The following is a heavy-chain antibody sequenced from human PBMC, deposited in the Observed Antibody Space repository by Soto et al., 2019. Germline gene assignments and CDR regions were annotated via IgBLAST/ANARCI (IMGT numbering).Heavy chain of an antibody. D-gene: IGHD2-21*02. Sequence: ASVKVSCKASGGTFSSYAISWVRQAPGQGLEWMGGIIPIFGTANYAQKFQGRVTITADESTSTAYMELSSLRSEDTAVYYCASYFRLNIVVVTAKISRYYGMDVWGQGTTVTVSS. CDR3: ASYFRLNIVVVTAKISRYYGMDV. CDR2: IIPIFGTA. J-gene: IGHJ6*02. V-gene: IGHV1-69*13. CDR1: GGTFSSYA.